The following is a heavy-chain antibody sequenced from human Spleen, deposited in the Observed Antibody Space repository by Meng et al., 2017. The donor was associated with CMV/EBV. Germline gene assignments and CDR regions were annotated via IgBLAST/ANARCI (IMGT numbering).Heavy chain of an antibody. D-gene: IGHD2-15*01. Sequence: GSLRLSCTVSGGSISSYYWSWIRQPPGKGLEWIGYIYYSGSTNYNPSLKSRVTISVDTSKNQFSLKLSSVTAADTAVYYCARHGYCSGGSCYSVYFDYWGQGTLVTVSS. CDR2: IYYSGST. V-gene: IGHV4-59*08. CDR1: GGSISSYY. CDR3: ARHGYCSGGSCYSVYFDY. J-gene: IGHJ4*02.